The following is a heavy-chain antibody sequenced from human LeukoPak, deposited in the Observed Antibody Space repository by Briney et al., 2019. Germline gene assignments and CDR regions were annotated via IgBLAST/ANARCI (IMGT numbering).Heavy chain of an antibody. CDR3: TTDSRDFDYYGMDV. V-gene: IGHV3-15*01. CDR1: GFTFSNAW. CDR2: IKSKTDGGTT. J-gene: IGHJ6*02. Sequence: GSLRLSCAASGFTFSNAWMSWVRQAPGKGLEWVGRIKSKTDGGTTDYAAPVKGRFTISRDDSKNTLYLQMNSLKTEDTAVYYCTTDSRDFDYYGMDVWGQGTTVTVSS.